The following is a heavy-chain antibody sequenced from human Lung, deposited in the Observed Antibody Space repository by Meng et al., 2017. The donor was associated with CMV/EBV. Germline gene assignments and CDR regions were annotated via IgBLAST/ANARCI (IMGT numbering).Heavy chain of an antibody. D-gene: IGHD2-2*01. CDR3: ARSSRADRYDAFDI. CDR1: GYTFTGYY. Sequence: SVKVSXKASGYTFTGYYMHWVRQAPGQGLEWMGWINPNSGGTNYAQKFQGRVTMTRDTSISTAYMELSRLRSDDTDVYYCARSSRADRYDAFDIWGQGTMVTVSS. CDR2: INPNSGGT. J-gene: IGHJ3*02. V-gene: IGHV1-2*02.